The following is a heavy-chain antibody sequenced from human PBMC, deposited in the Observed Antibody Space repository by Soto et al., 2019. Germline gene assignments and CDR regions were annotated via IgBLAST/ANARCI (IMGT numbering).Heavy chain of an antibody. Sequence: PGGSLRLSCAVSGLTFSDHYMGWVRQAPGKGLDWVGRIRDRVHSYSTEYAASVKGRFTISRDDSRNSLYLQMNSLKMEDTAVFDCVSLWSVTGSRDYWGRGTLVTVSS. V-gene: IGHV3-72*01. J-gene: IGHJ4*01. D-gene: IGHD1-20*01. CDR2: IRDRVHSYST. CDR1: GLTFSDHY. CDR3: VSLWSVTGSRDY.